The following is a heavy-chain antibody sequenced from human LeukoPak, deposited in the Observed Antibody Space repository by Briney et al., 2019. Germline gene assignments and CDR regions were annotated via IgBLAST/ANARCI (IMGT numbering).Heavy chain of an antibody. V-gene: IGHV3-15*01. CDR1: GFTFSNAW. J-gene: IGHJ4*02. D-gene: IGHD4-17*01. CDR3: TTAPGYGDDDDY. CDR2: IKSKTDGGTT. Sequence: GGSLRLSCAASGFTFSNAWMSWVRQAPGKGLEWVGRIKSKTDGGTTDYAAPVKGRFTISRDDSKNTLYLQMNSLKTEDTAVYYCTTAPGYGDDDDYWGQGTLVTVSS.